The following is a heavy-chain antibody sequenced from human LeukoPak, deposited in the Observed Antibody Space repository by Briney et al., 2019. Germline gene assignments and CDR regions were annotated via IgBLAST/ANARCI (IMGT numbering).Heavy chain of an antibody. CDR3: ARDGASIDDQYYGLDV. J-gene: IGHJ6*02. CDR2: ISSSASTI. V-gene: IGHV3-11*04. CDR1: GFTFSDYY. Sequence: GGSLRLSCAASGFTFSDYYMSWIRQAPGKGLECVSYISSSASTIYYADSVKGRFTISRDNDKNTVFLEMNSLRVEDTAVYYCARDGASIDDQYYGLDVWGQGTTVTVSS. D-gene: IGHD1-1*01.